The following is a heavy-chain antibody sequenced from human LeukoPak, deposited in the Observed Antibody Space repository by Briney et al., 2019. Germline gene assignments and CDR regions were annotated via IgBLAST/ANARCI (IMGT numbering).Heavy chain of an antibody. CDR1: GGSISSYY. CDR3: ASSLYCSSTSCYTSIGY. J-gene: IGHJ4*02. Sequence: SETLSLTCTVSGGSISSYYWSWIRQPPGKGLEWIGYIYYSGSTNYNPSLKSRVTISVDTSKNQFSLKLSSVTAADTAVYYCASSLYCSSTSCYTSIGYWGQGTLVTVSS. D-gene: IGHD2-2*02. V-gene: IGHV4-59*08. CDR2: IYYSGST.